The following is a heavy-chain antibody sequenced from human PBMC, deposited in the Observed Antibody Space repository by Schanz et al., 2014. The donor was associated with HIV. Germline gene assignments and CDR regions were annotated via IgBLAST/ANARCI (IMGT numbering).Heavy chain of an antibody. Sequence: QVQLMESGGGVVQPGRSLRLSCAASGFTFDDYGMSWVRQAPGKGLEWVAVIWYDGSHKHYADSVKGRFTISRDNSKSTLYLQMNSLRAEDTAVYYCANSGYCTSGVCYTRGYDTDVWGQGTTVTVSS. CDR1: GFTFDDYG. CDR2: IWYDGSHK. V-gene: IGHV3-33*08. D-gene: IGHD2-8*01. CDR3: ANSGYCTSGVCYTRGYDTDV. J-gene: IGHJ6*02.